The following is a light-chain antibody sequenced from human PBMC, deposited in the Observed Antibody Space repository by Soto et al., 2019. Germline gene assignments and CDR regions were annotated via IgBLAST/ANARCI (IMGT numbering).Light chain of an antibody. CDR3: ASFRSGTILV. V-gene: IGLV2-14*01. CDR1: RSDIGDSNF. Sequence: QSVLTQPASVSGSPGQSVTVSCTGPRSDIGDSNFISWYQQSPGKAPRLLIYEVNNRPSGVSRRFSGSKAGNTASLTISGLLEDDEADYFCASFRSGTILVFXSGTNVTVL. CDR2: EVN. J-gene: IGLJ1*01.